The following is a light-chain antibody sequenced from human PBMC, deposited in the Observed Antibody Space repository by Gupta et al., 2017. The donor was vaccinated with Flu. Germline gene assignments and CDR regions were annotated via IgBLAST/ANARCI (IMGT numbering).Light chain of an antibody. CDR2: EVS. V-gene: IGLV2-14*01. J-gene: IGLJ2*01. CDR1: NSDIGAYNY. CDR3: GSYGAVGV. Sequence: QSALTQPASVSGSPGQSIALSCTGTNSDIGAYNYVSWYQQHPGKAPKLMIYEVSNRPSGVSTRFSGSKSGNTASLTISGLQAEDEADHYCGSYGAVGVFGGGTKVTVL.